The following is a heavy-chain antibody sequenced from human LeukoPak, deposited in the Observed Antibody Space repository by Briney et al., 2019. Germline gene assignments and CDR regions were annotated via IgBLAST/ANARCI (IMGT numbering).Heavy chain of an antibody. CDR3: ARESSGYTSYFDY. CDR2: ISSSSSTI. CDR1: GFTFSSYS. V-gene: IGHV3-48*02. J-gene: IGHJ4*02. D-gene: IGHD3-22*01. Sequence: GGSLRLSCAASGFTFSSYSMNWVRQAPGKGLEWVSYISSSSSTINYADSVKGRFTISRDNAKNSLYLQMNSLRDEDTAVYYCARESSGYTSYFDYWGQGTLVTVSS.